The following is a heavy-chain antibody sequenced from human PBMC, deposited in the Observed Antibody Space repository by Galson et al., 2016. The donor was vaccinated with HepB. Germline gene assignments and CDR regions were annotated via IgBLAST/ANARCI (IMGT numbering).Heavy chain of an antibody. D-gene: IGHD3-3*01. J-gene: IGHJ6*02. CDR3: VRDKRAAGDVWSGYEADYYFGLDV. Sequence: SETLSLTCTVTGDSVRSTTSFWAWIRQPPNQGLEWIGTMSYSGKTYYRPSPKSRVSISRDMNQFPLNLRSVTAADTALYYCVRDKRAAGDVWSGYEADYYFGLDVWGPGTPVTVSS. CDR1: GDSVRSTTSF. CDR2: MSYSGKT. V-gene: IGHV4-39*06.